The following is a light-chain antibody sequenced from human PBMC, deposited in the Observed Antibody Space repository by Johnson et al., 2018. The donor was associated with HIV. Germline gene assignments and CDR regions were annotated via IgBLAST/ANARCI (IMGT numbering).Light chain of an antibody. CDR2: DNS. Sequence: QSVLTQPPSVSAAAGQKVTISCYGSSSNIGNNYVAWYQQVPGTAPKLLVYDNSKRPSGIPDRFSATKSGTSATLGITGLPTGDEADYYCGTWDSSLSGYVFGTGTKVTVL. CDR3: GTWDSSLSGYV. CDR1: SSNIGNNY. J-gene: IGLJ1*01. V-gene: IGLV1-51*01.